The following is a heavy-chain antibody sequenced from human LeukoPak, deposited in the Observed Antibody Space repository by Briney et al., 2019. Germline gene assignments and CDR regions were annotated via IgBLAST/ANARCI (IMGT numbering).Heavy chain of an antibody. CDR1: GASVSSASY. V-gene: IGHV4-61*01. Sequence: SETLSLTCTVSGASVSSASYWSWIRQPPGKGVEWIAHIYNGVNTNYNPSLKSRVAISVDTSKNQFSLRLNSVTAADTAVYYCARSRAFNSGAFDPWGQGSLVTVSS. CDR3: ARSRAFNSGAFDP. J-gene: IGHJ5*02. D-gene: IGHD1-26*01. CDR2: IYNGVNT.